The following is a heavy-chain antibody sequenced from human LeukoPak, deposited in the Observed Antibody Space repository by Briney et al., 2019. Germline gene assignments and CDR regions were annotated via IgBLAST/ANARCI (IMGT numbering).Heavy chain of an antibody. J-gene: IGHJ4*02. CDR3: ARTGSTVTMLYPFDH. D-gene: IGHD4-17*01. CDR2: IYYSGST. V-gene: IGHV4-59*01. Sequence: SETLSLTCTVSGGSIRSYYWSWIRQPPGKGLEWIGYIYYSGSTNYNPSLKSQVSISVDTSKNQFSLKLSSVTAADTAVYYCARTGSTVTMLYPFDHWGQGTLVTVSS. CDR1: GGSIRSYY.